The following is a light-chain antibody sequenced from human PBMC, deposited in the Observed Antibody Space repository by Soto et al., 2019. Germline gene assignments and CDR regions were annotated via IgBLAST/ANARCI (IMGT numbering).Light chain of an antibody. CDR1: QSVSSY. Sequence: EIVLTQSPATLSLSPGERATLSCRASQSVSSYLAWYQQKPGQAPRLLIYDASNRATGIPARFSGSGSGTDFTLTISSLEPEDFATYYCQQSYSTRFHLFGPGTKVDIK. CDR2: DAS. J-gene: IGKJ3*01. V-gene: IGKV3-11*01. CDR3: QQSYSTRFHL.